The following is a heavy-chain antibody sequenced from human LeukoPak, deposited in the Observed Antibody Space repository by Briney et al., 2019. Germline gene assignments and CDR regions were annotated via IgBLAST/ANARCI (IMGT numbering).Heavy chain of an antibody. J-gene: IGHJ5*02. Sequence: PGGSLRLSCTASGFTLSTYSMNWVRQAPGKGQEWVAFITSSSSTIYYADSVKGRFTISRDNAKNSLYLQMNSLRAEDTAVYYCARALLAYCGGDCYNGFDPWGQGTLVTVSS. CDR2: ITSSSSTI. CDR3: ARALLAYCGGDCYNGFDP. CDR1: GFTLSTYS. V-gene: IGHV3-48*01. D-gene: IGHD2-21*02.